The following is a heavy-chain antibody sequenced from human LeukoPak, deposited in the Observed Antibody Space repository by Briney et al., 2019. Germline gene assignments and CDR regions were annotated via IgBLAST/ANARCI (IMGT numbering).Heavy chain of an antibody. D-gene: IGHD3-10*01. J-gene: IGHJ4*02. CDR1: EFIFSNYY. CDR3: ATGGPHFYGSGTYYNLKSGDY. V-gene: IGHV3-11*01. Sequence: PGGSLRLSCGASEFIFSNYYMMWIRQAPGKGLEWISYISGSGGTVYHADSVKGRFTISRDNAKKYLYLQMNSVRAEDTAVYHCATGGPHFYGSGTYYNLKSGDYWGQGILVTVSA. CDR2: ISGSGGTV.